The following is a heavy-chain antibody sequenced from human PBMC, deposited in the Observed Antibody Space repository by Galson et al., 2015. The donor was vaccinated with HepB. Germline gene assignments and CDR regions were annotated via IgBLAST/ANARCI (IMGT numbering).Heavy chain of an antibody. CDR1: GDSVSSNSAA. CDR3: ARGVDCSSTSCYTDYYYYYMDV. D-gene: IGHD2-2*02. J-gene: IGHJ6*03. Sequence: CAISGDSVSSNSAAWNWIRQSPSRGLEWLGRTYYRSKWYNDYAVSVKSRITINPDTSKNQFSLQLNSVTPEDTAVYYCARGVDCSSTSCYTDYYYYYMDVWGKGTTVTVSS. V-gene: IGHV6-1*01. CDR2: TYYRSKWYN.